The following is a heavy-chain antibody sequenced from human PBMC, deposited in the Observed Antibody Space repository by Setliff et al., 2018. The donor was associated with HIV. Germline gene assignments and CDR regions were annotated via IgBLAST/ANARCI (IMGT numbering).Heavy chain of an antibody. CDR3: ARDLEFSSPFDAFDI. D-gene: IGHD6-6*01. CDR1: GGSISSHY. V-gene: IGHV4-59*11. Sequence: PSETLSLTCTVSGGSISSHYWSWIRQPPGKGLEWIGSIYYSGSTNYNPSLKSRVTISVDTSKNQFSLKLSSVTAADTAVYYCARDLEFSSPFDAFDIWGQGTMVTV. CDR2: IYYSGST. J-gene: IGHJ3*02.